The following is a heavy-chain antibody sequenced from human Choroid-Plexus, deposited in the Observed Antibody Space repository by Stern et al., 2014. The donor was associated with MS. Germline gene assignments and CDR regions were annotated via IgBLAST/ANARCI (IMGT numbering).Heavy chain of an antibody. V-gene: IGHV3-30*18. J-gene: IGHJ4*02. CDR1: GFTFSNFG. Sequence: QLVQSGGGVAQPGRPLILSCAASGFTFSNFGMHLVRQAPGKGLEWVALISYDGSDKYYADYVKGRFTIFRDNSKNTLYMHMNSLRAEDTAVYYCAKDRQWSTYFFDYWGQGSLVTVSS. CDR2: ISYDGSDK. D-gene: IGHD2-15*01. CDR3: AKDRQWSTYFFDY.